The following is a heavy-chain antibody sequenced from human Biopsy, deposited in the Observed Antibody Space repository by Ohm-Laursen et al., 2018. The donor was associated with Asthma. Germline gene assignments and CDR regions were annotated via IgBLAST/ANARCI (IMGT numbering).Heavy chain of an antibody. CDR2: ISKDASTQ. CDR3: ARGDSSNWSHYYFDY. CDR1: GFSFSNFA. Sequence: SLRLSCTASGFSFSNFAIHWVRQAPGKGLEWVGVISKDASTQDYADSVKGRFTMARDNSKNTLYLQMHSLRAEDTAVYYCARGDSSNWSHYYFDYWGQGTLVTVSS. V-gene: IGHV3-30*07. J-gene: IGHJ4*02. D-gene: IGHD3-22*01.